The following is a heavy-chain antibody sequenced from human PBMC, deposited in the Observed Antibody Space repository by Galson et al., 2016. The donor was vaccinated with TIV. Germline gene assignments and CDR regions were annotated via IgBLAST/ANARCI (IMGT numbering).Heavy chain of an antibody. CDR1: GYTFTHHP. V-gene: IGHV1-3*01. CDR3: ARPPYCGGDCYKYDY. Sequence: SVKVSCKASGYTFTHHPIHWVRQAPGQRLEWMGWINAGNGNTKYSQKFQGRVTITRDTSASTAYMELSSLRSEDTAVYYCARPPYCGGDCYKYDYWGQGTLVTVSS. D-gene: IGHD2-21*02. J-gene: IGHJ4*02. CDR2: INAGNGNT.